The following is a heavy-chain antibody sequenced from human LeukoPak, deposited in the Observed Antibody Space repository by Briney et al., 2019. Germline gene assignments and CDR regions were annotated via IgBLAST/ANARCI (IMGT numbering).Heavy chain of an antibody. CDR2: IYHSGST. CDR1: GGSISSSNW. CDR3: ANYGSGSYYKGIYYYGMDV. D-gene: IGHD3-10*01. V-gene: IGHV4-4*02. Sequence: PSETLSLTCAVSGGSISSSNWWSWVRQPPGKGLEWIGEIYHSGSTNYNPSLKSRVTISVDKSKNQFSLKLSSVTAADTAVYYCANYGSGSYYKGIYYYGMDVWGQGTTVTVSS. J-gene: IGHJ6*02.